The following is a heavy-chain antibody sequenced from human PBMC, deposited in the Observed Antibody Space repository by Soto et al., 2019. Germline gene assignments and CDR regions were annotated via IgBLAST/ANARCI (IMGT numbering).Heavy chain of an antibody. D-gene: IGHD1-26*01. J-gene: IGHJ4*02. CDR2: INPSGGST. Sequence: QVQLVQSGAEVKKPGASVKVSCKASGYTFTSYYMHWVRQAPGQGLEWMGIINPSGGSTSYAKKFQGRVTMTRDTSTSTVYMELGSLRSEDTAVYYCAIFNGGELLPGGGYWGQGTLVTVSS. CDR3: AIFNGGELLPGGGY. V-gene: IGHV1-46*01. CDR1: GYTFTSYY.